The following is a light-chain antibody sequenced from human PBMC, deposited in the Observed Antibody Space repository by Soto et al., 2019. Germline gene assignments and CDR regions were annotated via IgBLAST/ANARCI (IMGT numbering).Light chain of an antibody. V-gene: IGLV2-14*01. CDR3: SSYTSSSTRV. J-gene: IGLJ1*01. CDR2: DVS. CDR1: SSDVGGYNY. Sequence: QSVLTQPASVSGSPGQSITISCTGTSSDVGGYNYVSWYQQHPGKAPKLMIYDVSDRASGASNRFSGSKSGNTASLTISGLQAEDEADYYCSSYTSSSTRVFGTGTKVTVL.